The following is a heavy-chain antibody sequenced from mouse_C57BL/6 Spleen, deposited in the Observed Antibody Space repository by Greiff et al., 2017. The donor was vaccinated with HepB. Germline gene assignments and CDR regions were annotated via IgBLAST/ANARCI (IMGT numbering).Heavy chain of an antibody. Sequence: VQLQQPGAELVKPGASVKLSCKASGYTFTSYWMQWVKQRPGQGLEWIGEIDPSDSYTNYNQKFKGKATLTVDTSSSTAYMQLSSLTSEDSAVYYCARWDGSSPGYFDYWGQGTTLTVSS. CDR3: ARWDGSSPGYFDY. CDR1: GYTFTSYW. V-gene: IGHV1-50*01. CDR2: IDPSDSYT. J-gene: IGHJ2*01. D-gene: IGHD1-1*01.